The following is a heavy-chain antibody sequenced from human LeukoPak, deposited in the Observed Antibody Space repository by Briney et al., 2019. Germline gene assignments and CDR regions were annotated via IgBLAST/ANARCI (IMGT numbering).Heavy chain of an antibody. V-gene: IGHV4-34*08. CDR3: AGRGYCSSTSCPGAYYYYGIHF. D-gene: IGHD2-2*01. CDR2: INNSGST. J-gene: IGHJ6*02. CDR1: GGTFSGYY. Sequence: PSETLSLTCAVSGGTFSGYYWSWVRQPPGKGLEWVGEINNSGSTNYKQSIKSGVTISIDKSKNKLYLKMNSVQAEDTAVYYCAGRGYCSSTSCPGAYYYYGIHFWGQGTTLTVSS.